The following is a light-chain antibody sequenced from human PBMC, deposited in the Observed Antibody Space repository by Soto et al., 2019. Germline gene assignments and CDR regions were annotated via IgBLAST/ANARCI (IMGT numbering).Light chain of an antibody. V-gene: IGKV3-20*01. CDR2: AAS. J-gene: IGKJ1*01. Sequence: EIVLTQFPGTLSLSPGERATLSCRASQSVGRNYVAWYQQKPGQAPRVIIYAASNRASGIPDRFSGSGSGSDFTLTISRLEPEDFAVYYWQQYGTSPWAFGQGTKVVIK. CDR3: QQYGTSPWA. CDR1: QSVGRNY.